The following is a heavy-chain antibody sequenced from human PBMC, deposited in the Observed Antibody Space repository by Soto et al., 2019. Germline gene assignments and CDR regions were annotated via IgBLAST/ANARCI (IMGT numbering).Heavy chain of an antibody. D-gene: IGHD5-18*01. Sequence: PGESLKISCKGSGYSFTSYWIGWVRQMPGKGLEWMGIIYPDDSDTRYSPSFQGQVIMSADKSITTAYLQWSSLKASDTAMYYCARQGKYNYGPNDYWGQGTLVTVSS. CDR1: GYSFTSYW. V-gene: IGHV5-51*01. CDR3: ARQGKYNYGPNDY. CDR2: IYPDDSDT. J-gene: IGHJ4*02.